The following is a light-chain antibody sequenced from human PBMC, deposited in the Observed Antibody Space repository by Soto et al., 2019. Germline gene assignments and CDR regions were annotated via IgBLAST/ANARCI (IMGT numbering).Light chain of an antibody. CDR2: DVS. V-gene: IGLV2-14*03. CDR1: SSDVGGYNS. Sequence: QSALTQPAPVSGSPGQSITISCTGTSSDVGGYNSVSWYQHHPGEAPKLMIYDVSNRPSGVSSRFSGSKSANTASLTISGLQAEDEADYYCSSYTSSNTRYVFGTGTQLTVL. J-gene: IGLJ1*01. CDR3: SSYTSSNTRYV.